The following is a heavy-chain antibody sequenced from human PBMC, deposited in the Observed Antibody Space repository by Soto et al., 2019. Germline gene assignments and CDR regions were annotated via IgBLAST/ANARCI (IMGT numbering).Heavy chain of an antibody. D-gene: IGHD3-3*01. Sequence: SETLSLTCTVSGGSISSYYWSWIRQPPGKGLEWIGYIYYSGSTNYNPSLKSRVTISVDTSKNQFSLKLSSVTAADTAVYYCARSITIFGVVTPYFDYWGQGTLVTVSS. CDR1: GGSISSYY. V-gene: IGHV4-59*01. J-gene: IGHJ4*02. CDR3: ARSITIFGVVTPYFDY. CDR2: IYYSGST.